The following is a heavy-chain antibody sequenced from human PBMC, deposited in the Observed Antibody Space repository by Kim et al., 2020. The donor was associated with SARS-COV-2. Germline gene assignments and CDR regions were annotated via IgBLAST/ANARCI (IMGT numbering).Heavy chain of an antibody. J-gene: IGHJ5*02. CDR1: GGSFSGYY. CDR2: INHSGST. CDR3: ARARRYYDSSGYYNVGTFDP. Sequence: SETLSLTCAVYGGSFSGYYWSWIRQPPGKGLEWIGEINHSGSTNYNPSLKSRVTISVDTSKNQFSLKLSSVTAADTAVYYCARARRYYDSSGYYNVGTFDPWGQGTLVTVSS. V-gene: IGHV4-34*01. D-gene: IGHD3-22*01.